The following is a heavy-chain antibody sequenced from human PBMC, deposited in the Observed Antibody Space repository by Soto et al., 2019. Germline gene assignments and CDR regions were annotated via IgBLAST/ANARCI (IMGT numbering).Heavy chain of an antibody. D-gene: IGHD6-13*01. J-gene: IGHJ5*02. CDR3: ARGISKYSSWYEPHTWFDA. Sequence: QVQLQESGPGLVKPSQTLSLTCNVSGGPINSPDYYWSWIRQSPGKGLEWIGYLYLNGGTQHNPSLRTPARMSLDTSKKHFSRKMRSVTAADTAVYYCARGISKYSSWYEPHTWFDARGQGALVTVSS. CDR2: LYLNGGT. CDR1: GGPINSPDYY. V-gene: IGHV4-30-4*01.